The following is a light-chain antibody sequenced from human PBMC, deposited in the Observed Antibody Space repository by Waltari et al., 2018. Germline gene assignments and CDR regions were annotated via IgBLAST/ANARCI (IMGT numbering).Light chain of an antibody. V-gene: IGKV3-20*01. J-gene: IGKJ1*01. CDR1: QSVGSSSSY. CDR2: GAF. Sequence: EIVLTQSPGTLSLSPGETATLSCRASQSVGSSSSYLAWYQQKTGQAPRLLIYGAFSRETGIPDRFSGSGSGTDFSLTISRLEPEDSAVYYCQQYGSSPRTFGQGTKVEIK. CDR3: QQYGSSPRT.